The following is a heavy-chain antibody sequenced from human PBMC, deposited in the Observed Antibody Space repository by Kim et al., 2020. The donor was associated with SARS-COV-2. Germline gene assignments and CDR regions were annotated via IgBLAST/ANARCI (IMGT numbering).Heavy chain of an antibody. V-gene: IGHV1-18*04. CDR2: ISAYNGNT. Sequence: ASVKVSCKASGYTFTSYGISWVRQAPGQGLEWMGWISAYNGNTNYAQKLQGRVTMTTDTSTSTAYMELRSLRSDDTAVYYCASHSSSWPKFYYYYGMDVWGQGTTVTVSS. D-gene: IGHD6-13*01. J-gene: IGHJ6*02. CDR3: ASHSSSWPKFYYYYGMDV. CDR1: GYTFTSYG.